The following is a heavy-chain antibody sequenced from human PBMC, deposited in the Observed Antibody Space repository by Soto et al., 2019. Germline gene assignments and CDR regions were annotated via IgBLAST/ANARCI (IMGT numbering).Heavy chain of an antibody. V-gene: IGHV4-59*01. CDR2: IYYSGST. Sequence: SETLSLTCTVSGGSISSYYWSWIRQPPGKGLEWIGYIYYSGSTNYNPSLKSRVTISVDTSKNQFSLKLSSVTAADTAVYYCARHRVDYDFWSGPNNWFDPWGQGTLVTVS. CDR3: ARHRVDYDFWSGPNNWFDP. D-gene: IGHD3-3*01. CDR1: GGSISSYY. J-gene: IGHJ5*02.